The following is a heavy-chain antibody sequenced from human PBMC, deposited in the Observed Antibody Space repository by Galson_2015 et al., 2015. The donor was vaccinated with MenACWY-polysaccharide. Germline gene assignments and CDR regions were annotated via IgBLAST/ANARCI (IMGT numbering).Heavy chain of an antibody. CDR1: GFTFCRYG. CDR2: IWDAGRNQ. D-gene: IGHD3-10*01. CDR3: VRESGPFGPFDY. V-gene: IGHV3-33*01. J-gene: IGHJ4*02. Sequence: SLRLSCAASGFTFCRYGMHWVRQAPGKGLEWVAVIWDAGRNQYYADSVRGRFTFSRDNSKNTLSLQMDSLRADDTAVYYCVRESGPFGPFDYWGQGTLVTVSS.